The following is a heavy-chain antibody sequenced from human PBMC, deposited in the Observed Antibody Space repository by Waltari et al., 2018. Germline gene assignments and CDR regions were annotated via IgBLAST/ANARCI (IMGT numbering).Heavy chain of an antibody. J-gene: IGHJ5*02. CDR3: ARDGRHDSSVSFWFDL. CDR1: GGSLRGHS. CDR2: IYYSGST. V-gene: IGHV4-59*11. Sequence: QVQLQESGPGLVKPSETLSLTCTVSGGSLRGHSWTWLRQPPGKALEWIGYIYYSGSTNYSPSLRSRVTISVDTSKNQFSLKLSSVTAADTAVYYCARDGRHDSSVSFWFDLWGQGALVTVSS. D-gene: IGHD3-22*01.